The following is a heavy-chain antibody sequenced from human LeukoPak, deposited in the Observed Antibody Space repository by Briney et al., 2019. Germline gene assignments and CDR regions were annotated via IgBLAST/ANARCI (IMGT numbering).Heavy chain of an antibody. V-gene: IGHV4-59*01. CDR1: GASFSNYY. CDR3: ARSFNYYYYYMDV. D-gene: IGHD2/OR15-2a*01. Sequence: PSETLSLTCTVSGASFSNYYWNWIRQPPGKEQGWIGYISYSGSNNYNPSLKSRVAISVNTSKNQFSLKLSSVTAADTAVYYCARSFNYYYYYMDVWGEGTTVTVSS. CDR2: ISYSGSN. J-gene: IGHJ6*03.